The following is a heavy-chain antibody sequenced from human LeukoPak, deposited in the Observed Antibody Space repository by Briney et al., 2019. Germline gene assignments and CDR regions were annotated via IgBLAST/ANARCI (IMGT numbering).Heavy chain of an antibody. Sequence: ASVKVSCKASGYTFTSYGISWVRQAPGQGLEWMGWISAYNGNTNYAQKLQGRVTMTTDTSTSTAYMELRSLRSGDTAVYYCARGEIVENYYDSSGYYSQNFDYWGQGTLVTVSS. D-gene: IGHD3-22*01. CDR2: ISAYNGNT. CDR1: GYTFTSYG. CDR3: ARGEIVENYYDSSGYYSQNFDY. J-gene: IGHJ4*02. V-gene: IGHV1-18*01.